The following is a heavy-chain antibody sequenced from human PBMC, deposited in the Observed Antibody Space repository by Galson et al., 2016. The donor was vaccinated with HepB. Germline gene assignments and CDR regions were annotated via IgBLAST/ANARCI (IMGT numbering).Heavy chain of an antibody. J-gene: IGHJ4*02. V-gene: IGHV4-39*01. CDR2: IYYSGTT. CDR3: ARQYYYDSSAIDY. CDR1: GGSISSTSYY. Sequence: ETLSLTCTVSGGSISSTSYYWGWIRQPPGKGLEWIGSIYYSGTTYYNPSLKSRVTISVDTSKNQFSLKLSSVTAADTAVYYCARQYYYDSSAIDYWGQGTLVTVSS. D-gene: IGHD3-22*01.